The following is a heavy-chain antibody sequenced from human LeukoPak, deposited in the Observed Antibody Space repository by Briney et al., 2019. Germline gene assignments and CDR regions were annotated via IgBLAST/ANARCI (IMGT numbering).Heavy chain of an antibody. CDR3: ARDRRGNYDFWSLTMDV. Sequence: ASVKVSCKASGYTFTSYYMHWVRQAPGQGLEWMGIINPSGGSTSYAQKFQRRVTMTRDTSTSTVYMELSSLRSEDTAVYYCARDRRGNYDFWSLTMDVWGKGTTVTVSS. CDR2: INPSGGST. D-gene: IGHD3-3*01. J-gene: IGHJ6*04. V-gene: IGHV1-46*01. CDR1: GYTFTSYY.